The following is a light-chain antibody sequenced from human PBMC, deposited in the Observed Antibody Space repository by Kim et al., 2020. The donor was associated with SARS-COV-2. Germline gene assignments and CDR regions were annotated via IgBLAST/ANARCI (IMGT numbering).Light chain of an antibody. CDR2: GAS. CDR1: PSGSRSS. CDR3: QQYGSSTRT. J-gene: IGKJ1*01. Sequence: PVQRATPPSRASPSGSRSSSAWSQHKTGQAPRLLTYGASSRATGIPDRSSGSGSGTDLTLTISRVEPGEIVVYCCQQYGSSTRTFGEGTKVDIK. V-gene: IGKV3-20*01.